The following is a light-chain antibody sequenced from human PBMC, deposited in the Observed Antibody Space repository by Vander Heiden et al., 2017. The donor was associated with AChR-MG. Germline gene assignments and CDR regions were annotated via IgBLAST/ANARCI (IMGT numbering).Light chain of an antibody. Sequence: EIVLTQSPATLSLSPGERATLSCRASQGVSSYLAWYQQKPGQSPRLLIYDASNRATGIPARFSGSGYGTDFTLTISSLEPEDFAVYYCQQRSYWPALTLGGGTKVEMK. CDR1: QGVSSY. V-gene: IGKV3-11*01. J-gene: IGKJ4*01. CDR2: DAS. CDR3: QQRSYWPALT.